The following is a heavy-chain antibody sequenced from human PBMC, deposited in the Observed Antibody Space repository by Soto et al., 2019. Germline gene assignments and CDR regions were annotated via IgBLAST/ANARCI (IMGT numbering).Heavy chain of an antibody. J-gene: IGHJ4*02. Sequence: SETLSLTCTVPGGSISSYYWSWIRQSPGKGLEWIGFISNSGSTKDNPSLKSRVTISVDTSKNQVSLKLSSVTAADTAVYYCARGGCSGGSCYFNYFDCWGQGTLVTVSS. CDR1: GGSISSYY. CDR2: ISNSGST. V-gene: IGHV4-59*01. D-gene: IGHD2-15*01. CDR3: ARGGCSGGSCYFNYFDC.